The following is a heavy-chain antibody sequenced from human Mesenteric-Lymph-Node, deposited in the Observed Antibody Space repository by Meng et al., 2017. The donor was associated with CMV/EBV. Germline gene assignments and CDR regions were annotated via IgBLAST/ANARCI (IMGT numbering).Heavy chain of an antibody. CDR3: ARDASGDRDGMDV. CDR2: AFCRSKWYN. J-gene: IGHJ6*02. D-gene: IGHD3-10*01. CDR1: GDSVSRNSDA. V-gene: IGHV6-1*01. Sequence: SETLSLTCAISGDSVSRNSDAWNWIRQSPSRGLEWLGRAFCRSKWYNDYAVSVKSRITINPDTSKNQFSLQLNSVTPEDTAVYYCARDASGDRDGMDVWGQGTTVTVSS.